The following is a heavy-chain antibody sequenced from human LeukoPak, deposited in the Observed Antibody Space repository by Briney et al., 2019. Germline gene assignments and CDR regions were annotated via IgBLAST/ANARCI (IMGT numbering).Heavy chain of an antibody. CDR2: INHSGNT. V-gene: IGHV4-34*01. CDR3: ARSKDGSGFAAY. Sequence: SETLSLTCAVYGESFSGYYWTWVRQPPGKGLEWIGEINHSGNTNYNPSLKSRVAISVDTSKNQFSLKLSSVIAADTAMYYCARSKDGSGFAAYWGQGTQVAVSS. J-gene: IGHJ4*02. D-gene: IGHD3-22*01. CDR1: GESFSGYY.